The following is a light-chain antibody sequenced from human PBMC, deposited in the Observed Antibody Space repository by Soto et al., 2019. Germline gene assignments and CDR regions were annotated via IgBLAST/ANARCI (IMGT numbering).Light chain of an antibody. CDR2: GVS. CDR1: QNVHIN. J-gene: IGKJ2*01. V-gene: IGKV3-15*01. Sequence: TVMTQSPATLSVSPGDTATLSCRSSQNVHINLAWYQQKPGQAPTLLIYGVSARVPGVPARFSGTGSGTEFTLTIRNLQSEDFGIYYCQQYETWPRTFGQGTK. CDR3: QQYETWPRT.